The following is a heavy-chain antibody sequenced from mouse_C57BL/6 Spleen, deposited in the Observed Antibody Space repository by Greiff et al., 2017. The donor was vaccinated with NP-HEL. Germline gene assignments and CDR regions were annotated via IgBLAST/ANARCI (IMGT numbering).Heavy chain of an antibody. CDR2: IYPSDSET. CDR3: ARGMAHYAMDY. Sequence: QVQLKQPGAELVRPGSSVKLSCKASGYTFTSYWMDWVKQRPGQGLEWIGNIYPSDSETHYNQKFKDKATLTVDKSSSTAYMQLSSLTSEDSAVYYCARGMAHYAMDYWGQGTSVTVSS. J-gene: IGHJ4*01. D-gene: IGHD2-3*01. V-gene: IGHV1-61*01. CDR1: GYTFTSYW.